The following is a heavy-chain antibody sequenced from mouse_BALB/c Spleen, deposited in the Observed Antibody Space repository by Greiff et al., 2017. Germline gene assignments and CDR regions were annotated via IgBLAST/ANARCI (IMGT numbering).Heavy chain of an antibody. CDR3: ARYGLYAMDY. Sequence: EVQGVESGGGLVKPGGSLKLSCAASGFTFSSYTMSWVRQTPEKRLEWVATISSGGGNTYYPDSVKGRFTISRDNAKNNLYLQMSSLRSEDTALYYCARYGLYAMDYWGQGTSVTVSS. J-gene: IGHJ4*01. CDR1: GFTFSSYT. CDR2: ISSGGGNT. V-gene: IGHV5-9*03.